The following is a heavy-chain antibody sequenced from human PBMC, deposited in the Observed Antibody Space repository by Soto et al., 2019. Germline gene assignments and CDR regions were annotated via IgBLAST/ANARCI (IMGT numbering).Heavy chain of an antibody. CDR2: TYFRSKWYN. CDR3: EKGDNLGPKTGYAFDP. Sequence: PSQTLSLTCALSGDSVSSNTASWNWIRQSPSRGLEWLGRTYFRSKWYNDYAVSVKSRIIINPDTSNNQFSLQLNSVTPEDTAVYFCEKGDNLGPKTGYAFDPWGQGIMVTVSS. D-gene: IGHD5-12*01. J-gene: IGHJ5*02. CDR1: GDSVSSNTAS. V-gene: IGHV6-1*01.